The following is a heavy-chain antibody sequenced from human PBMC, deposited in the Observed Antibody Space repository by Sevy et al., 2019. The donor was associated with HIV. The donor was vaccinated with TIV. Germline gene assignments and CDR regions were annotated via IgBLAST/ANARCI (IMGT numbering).Heavy chain of an antibody. J-gene: IGHJ4*02. D-gene: IGHD3-10*01. CDR2: MSYDGGNK. Sequence: GGSLRLSCAVSGFTFSRYAMHWVRQAPGKGLKWVAVMSYDGGNKYYADSVKGRFTISRDNSKNTLFLHMNSLRAEDTAVYYCARIGMGQTYGTPPWYWGQGTLVTVSS. CDR1: GFTFSRYA. V-gene: IGHV3-30-3*01. CDR3: ARIGMGQTYGTPPWY.